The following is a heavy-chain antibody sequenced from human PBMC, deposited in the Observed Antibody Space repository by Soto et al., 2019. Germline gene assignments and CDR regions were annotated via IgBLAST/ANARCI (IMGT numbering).Heavy chain of an antibody. J-gene: IGHJ4*02. CDR2: ISYDGSNK. CDR1: GFTFSRYG. Sequence: GGSLRLSCAASGFTFSRYGMHWVRQAPGKGLEWTATISYDGSNKYSADSVKGRFTISRDNSKNTLYLQMNSLRPEDSAVYYCAKEGQQLMFEFWGQGTLVTVSS. CDR3: AKEGQQLMFEF. D-gene: IGHD6-13*01. V-gene: IGHV3-30*18.